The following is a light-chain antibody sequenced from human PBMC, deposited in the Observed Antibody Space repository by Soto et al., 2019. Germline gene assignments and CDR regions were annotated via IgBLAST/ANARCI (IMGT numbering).Light chain of an antibody. CDR2: AAS. V-gene: IGKV1-9*01. Sequence: ADRVTIPCRASQDIAIYLAWYQQKPGEAPKLLIYAASTLHGGVPSRFSGSGSGTDFALTITSLQAEDFATYYCQQLRSYPSTFGGGTKVDIK. CDR3: QQLRSYPST. CDR1: QDIAIY. J-gene: IGKJ4*01.